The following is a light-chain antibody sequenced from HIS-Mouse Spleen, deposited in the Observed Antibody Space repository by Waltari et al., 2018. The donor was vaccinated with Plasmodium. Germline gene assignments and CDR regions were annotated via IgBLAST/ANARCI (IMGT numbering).Light chain of an antibody. J-gene: IGLJ1*01. CDR2: EGS. Sequence: QSALTQPASVSGSPGQSITISCTGTSSDVGCYNLVSWYQPHPGKAPKLIIYEGSKRPSGVSNRFSGSKSGNTASLTISGLQAEDEADYYCCSYAGSSTYVFGTGTKVTVL. CDR3: CSYAGSSTYV. V-gene: IGLV2-23*01. CDR1: SSDVGCYNL.